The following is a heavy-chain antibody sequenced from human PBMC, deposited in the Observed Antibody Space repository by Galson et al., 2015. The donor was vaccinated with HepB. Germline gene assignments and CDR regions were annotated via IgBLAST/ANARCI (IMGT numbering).Heavy chain of an antibody. Sequence: SLRLSCAASRFTFNNYAMTWVRQAPGKGLEWVSVISGSGGITYYADSVKGRFTISRDNSKNTLYLQMNSLRAEDTAVYYCAKAPSPGSGSYLDYVDYWGQGTLVTVSS. J-gene: IGHJ4*02. CDR1: RFTFNNYA. CDR3: AKAPSPGSGSYLDYVDY. V-gene: IGHV3-23*01. D-gene: IGHD1-26*01. CDR2: ISGSGGIT.